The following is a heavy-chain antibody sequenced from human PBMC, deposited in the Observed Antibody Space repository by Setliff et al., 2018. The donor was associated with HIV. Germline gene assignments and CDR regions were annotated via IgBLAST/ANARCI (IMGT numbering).Heavy chain of an antibody. V-gene: IGHV4-39*07. Sequence: SETLSLTCTVSGGSISSSSYYWGWIRQPPGKGLEWIGSISYSGSTYYKSSLKSRVTISVDASKNHFSLKLSSVTAADTAVYYCARCPVLLWFGKISGVDWFDPWGQGTLVTVSS. CDR3: ARCPVLLWFGKISGVDWFDP. J-gene: IGHJ5*02. D-gene: IGHD3-10*01. CDR1: GGSISSSSYY. CDR2: ISYSGST.